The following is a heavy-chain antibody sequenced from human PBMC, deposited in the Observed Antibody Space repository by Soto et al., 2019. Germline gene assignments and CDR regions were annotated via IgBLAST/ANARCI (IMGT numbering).Heavy chain of an antibody. J-gene: IGHJ4*02. CDR1: GFTFSSYD. CDR2: ISGSGGST. CDR3: ATSSDTGYIFDF. V-gene: IGHV3-23*01. D-gene: IGHD3-10*01. Sequence: GGSLRLSCAASGFTFSSYDMTWVRQAPGKGLEWVSIISGSGGSTYYADSVKGRFTISRDSAKNSLYLKMNSLRAEDTAVYYCATSSDTGYIFDFWGLGTLVTVSS.